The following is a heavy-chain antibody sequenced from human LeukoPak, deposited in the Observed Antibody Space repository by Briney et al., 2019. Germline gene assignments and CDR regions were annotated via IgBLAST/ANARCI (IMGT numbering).Heavy chain of an antibody. CDR3: ARGLIAVAGRGLRY. CDR1: GGSFSGYY. V-gene: IGHV4-34*01. J-gene: IGHJ4*02. D-gene: IGHD6-19*01. Sequence: NPSETLSLTCAVYGGSFSGYYWSWIRQPPGKGLEWIGEINHSGSTNYNPSLKSRVTISVDTSKNQFSLKLSSVTAADTAVYYCARGLIAVAGRGLRYWGQGTLVTVSS. CDR2: INHSGST.